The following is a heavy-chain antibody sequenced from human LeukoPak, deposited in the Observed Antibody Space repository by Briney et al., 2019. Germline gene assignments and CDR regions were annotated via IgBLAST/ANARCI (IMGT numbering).Heavy chain of an antibody. CDR1: GFTFSSYG. CDR3: ARALPPGPTYYFDY. J-gene: IGHJ4*02. CDR2: ISGSGGST. Sequence: QPGGTLRLSCAASGFTFSSYGMSWVRQAPGKGLEWVSAISGSGGSTYYADSVKGRFTISRDNAKNSLYLQMNSLRAEDTAVYYCARALPPGPTYYFDYWGQGTLVTVSS. V-gene: IGHV3-23*01.